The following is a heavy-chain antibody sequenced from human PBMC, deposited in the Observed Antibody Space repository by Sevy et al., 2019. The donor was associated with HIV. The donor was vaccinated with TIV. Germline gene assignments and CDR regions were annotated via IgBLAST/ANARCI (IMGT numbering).Heavy chain of an antibody. CDR3: ARLSGYSSGWLWFDP. Sequence: SETLSLTCTVSGGSISTSSYYWAWIRQPPGKGLEWIGTIYYSGSTYYNPSLKSRVTVSVDTSKSQFPLKLSSVTAADTAVYYCARLSGYSSGWLWFDPWGQGTLVTVSS. CDR2: IYYSGST. D-gene: IGHD6-19*01. CDR1: GGSISTSSYY. V-gene: IGHV4-39*01. J-gene: IGHJ5*02.